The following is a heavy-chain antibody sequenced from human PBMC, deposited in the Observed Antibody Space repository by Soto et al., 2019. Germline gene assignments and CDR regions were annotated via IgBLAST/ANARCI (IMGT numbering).Heavy chain of an antibody. CDR2: ISYDGSNK. Sequence: QVQLVESGGGVVQPGRSLRLSCAASGFTFSSYAMHWVRQAPGKGLEWVAVISYDGSNKYYADSVKGRFTISRDNSKSTLYLQMNSLRAEDTAVYYCARDRWPTNSYGPEVGWYFDYWGQGTLVTVSS. J-gene: IGHJ4*02. D-gene: IGHD5-18*01. V-gene: IGHV3-30-3*01. CDR3: ARDRWPTNSYGPEVGWYFDY. CDR1: GFTFSSYA.